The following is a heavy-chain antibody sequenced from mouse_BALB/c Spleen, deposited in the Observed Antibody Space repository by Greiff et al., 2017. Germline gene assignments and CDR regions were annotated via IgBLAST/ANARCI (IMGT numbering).Heavy chain of an antibody. CDR2: ISYDGSN. V-gene: IGHV3-6*02. Sequence: EVQLQQSGPGLVKPSQSLSLTCSVTGYSITSGYYWNWIRQFPGNKLEWMGYISYDGSNNYNPSLTNRISITRDTSKNQFFLKLNSVTTEDTATYYCAREGDYYGSARSYVDYWGQGTTLTVSS. CDR1: GYSITSGYY. D-gene: IGHD1-1*01. J-gene: IGHJ2*01. CDR3: AREGDYYGSARSYVDY.